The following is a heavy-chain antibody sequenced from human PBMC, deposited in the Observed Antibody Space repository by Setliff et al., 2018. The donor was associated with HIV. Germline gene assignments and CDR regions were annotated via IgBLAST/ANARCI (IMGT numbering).Heavy chain of an antibody. Sequence: SETLSLTCAVYGGSFSGYYSWIRQAPGKGLEWIGEVNHGGSTHHNASLKSRLTISIDTSKKQFSLKLTSVTAADAAVYYCVASSSWSCGLNFWGPGTLVTVSS. CDR1: GGSFSGYY. CDR3: VASSSWSCGLNF. V-gene: IGHV4-34*01. J-gene: IGHJ4*02. D-gene: IGHD2-2*01. CDR2: VNHGGST.